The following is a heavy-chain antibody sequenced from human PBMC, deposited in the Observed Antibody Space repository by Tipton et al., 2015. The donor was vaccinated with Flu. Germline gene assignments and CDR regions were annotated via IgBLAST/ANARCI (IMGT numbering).Heavy chain of an antibody. CDR3: ARGWDSSSSRDY. D-gene: IGHD2-2*01. CDR2: TYYRSKWYY. J-gene: IGHJ4*02. CDR1: GDSVSSRSTA. V-gene: IGHV6-1*01. Sequence: LRLSCAISGDSVSSRSTAWNWIRQSPSRGLEWLGRTYYRSKWYYEYAASVRSRITINPDTSKNQFSLQLNSVTPEDTAVYYCARGWDSSSSRDYWGQGTLVTVSS.